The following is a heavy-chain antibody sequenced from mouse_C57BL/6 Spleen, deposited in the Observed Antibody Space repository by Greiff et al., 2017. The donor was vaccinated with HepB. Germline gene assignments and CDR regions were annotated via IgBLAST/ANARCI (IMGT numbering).Heavy chain of an antibody. V-gene: IGHV1-42*01. CDR1: GYSFTGYY. CDR2: INPSTGGT. J-gene: IGHJ4*01. D-gene: IGHD2-1*01. Sequence: EVNLVESGPELVKPGASVKISCKASGYSFTGYYMNWVKQSPEKSLEWIGEINPSTGGTTYNQKFKAKATLTVDKSSSTAYMQLKSLTSEDSAVYYCARSSYGNYDYAMDYWGQGTSVTVSS. CDR3: ARSSYGNYDYAMDY.